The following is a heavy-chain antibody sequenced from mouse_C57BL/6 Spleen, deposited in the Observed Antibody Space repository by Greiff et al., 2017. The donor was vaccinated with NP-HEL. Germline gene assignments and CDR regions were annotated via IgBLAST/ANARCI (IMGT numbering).Heavy chain of an antibody. CDR3: ARTGPLFAY. J-gene: IGHJ3*01. V-gene: IGHV2-2*01. CDR2: IWSGGST. CDR1: GFSLTSYG. Sequence: VQLKESGPGLVQPSQSLSITCTVSGFSLTSYGVHWVRQSPGKGLEWLGVIWSGGSTDYNAAFISRLSISKDNSKSQVFFKMNSLQADDTAIYYCARTGPLFAYWGQGTLVTVSA.